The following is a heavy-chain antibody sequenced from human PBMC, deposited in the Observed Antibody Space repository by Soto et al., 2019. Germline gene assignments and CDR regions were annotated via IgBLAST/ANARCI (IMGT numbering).Heavy chain of an antibody. CDR2: ISTGSTYI. J-gene: IGHJ4*02. D-gene: IGHD2-21*02. V-gene: IGHV3-21*01. Sequence: PGGSLRLSCAASGFTFSTYNMNWVRQAPGKGLEWVSSISTGSTYISYSDSVRGRFIISRDNAKNSLYLQMNSLRAEDTAIYYCARFNCGTDCFWRALDYWGQGTLVTVSS. CDR1: GFTFSTYN. CDR3: ARFNCGTDCFWRALDY.